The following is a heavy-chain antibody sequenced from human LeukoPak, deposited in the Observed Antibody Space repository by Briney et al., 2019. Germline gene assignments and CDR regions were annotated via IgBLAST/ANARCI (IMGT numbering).Heavy chain of an antibody. V-gene: IGHV4-59*01. CDR2: IYYSGST. J-gene: IGHJ4*02. CDR3: ARERSGSYYDY. D-gene: IGHD1-26*01. CDR1: GGSISSYY. Sequence: SETLSLTCTVSGGSISSYYWSWIRQPPGKGLEWIGYIYYSGSTNYNPSLKSRVTISVDTSKNQFSLKLSSVTAADTAVYYCARERSGSYYDYWGRGTLVTVSS.